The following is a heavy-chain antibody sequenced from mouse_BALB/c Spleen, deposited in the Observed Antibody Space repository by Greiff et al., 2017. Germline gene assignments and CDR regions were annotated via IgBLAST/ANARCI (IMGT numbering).Heavy chain of an antibody. CDR3: ARLRLRAMDY. CDR1: GFNIKDTY. CDR2: IDPANGNT. Sequence: EVQLQQSGAELVKPGASVKLSCTASGFNIKDTYMHWVKQRPEQGLEWIGRIDPANGNTKYDPKFQGKATITADTTSNTAYLQLSSLTSEDTAVYYSARLRLRAMDYWGQGTSVTVSS. D-gene: IGHD1-2*01. V-gene: IGHV14-3*02. J-gene: IGHJ4*01.